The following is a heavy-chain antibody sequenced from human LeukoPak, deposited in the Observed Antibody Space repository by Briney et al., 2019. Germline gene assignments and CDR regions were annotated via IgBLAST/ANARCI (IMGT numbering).Heavy chain of an antibody. J-gene: IGHJ6*02. CDR2: IYSGGST. Sequence: AGGSLRLSCAASGFTVSSNYMSWVRQAPGKGLEWVSVIYSGGSTYYADSVKGRFTISRDNSKNTLYLQMNSLRAEDTAVYCCARDPKGYGPSYYYGMDVWGQGTTVTVSS. CDR1: GFTVSSNY. D-gene: IGHD5-18*01. CDR3: ARDPKGYGPSYYYGMDV. V-gene: IGHV3-53*01.